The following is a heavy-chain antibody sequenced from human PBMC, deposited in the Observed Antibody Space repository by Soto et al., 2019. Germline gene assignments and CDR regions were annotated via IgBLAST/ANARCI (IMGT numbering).Heavy chain of an antibody. CDR3: TTDRRSGYDPQFDF. D-gene: IGHD5-12*01. CDR2: VKSKTDGGAT. Sequence: GGSLRLCCTASGFTFYNTWMSWVRQAPGKGLERVGRVKSKTDGGATDYTAPVKGRFTISRDDSQNTLYLQMNSLQTDDTAVYYCTTDRRSGYDPQFDFWGQGTLVTVSS. V-gene: IGHV3-15*01. J-gene: IGHJ4*02. CDR1: GFTFYNTW.